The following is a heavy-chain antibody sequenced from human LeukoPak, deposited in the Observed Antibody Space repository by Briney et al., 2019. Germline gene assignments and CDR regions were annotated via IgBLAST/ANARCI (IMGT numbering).Heavy chain of an antibody. CDR1: GGSMKSYY. CDR3: ARDRSEWSAEDNWFDH. CDR2: IYHTGSI. Sequence: SETLSLTCIVSGGSMKSYYWNWIRQTPGKGLEWIGYIYHTGSIKYNPSLESRGSISMDTSKNQISLTLKSLTAADTAVYYCARDRSEWSAEDNWFDHWGRGTLVTVSS. V-gene: IGHV4-59*01. D-gene: IGHD3-3*01. J-gene: IGHJ5*02.